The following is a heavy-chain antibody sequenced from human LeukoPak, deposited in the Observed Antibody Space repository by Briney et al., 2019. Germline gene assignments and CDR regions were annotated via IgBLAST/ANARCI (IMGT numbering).Heavy chain of an antibody. CDR2: INPNSGGT. V-gene: IGHV1-2*02. Sequence: ASVKVSCKASGYTFTGYYMHWVRQAPGQGHEWMGWINPNSGGTSYAQKFQGRVTMTRDTSFSIAYMELSGLRSDDTAVYFCARDAVIRGSGSSNWFDPWGQGTLVTVSS. CDR1: GYTFTGYY. D-gene: IGHD3-10*01. J-gene: IGHJ5*02. CDR3: ARDAVIRGSGSSNWFDP.